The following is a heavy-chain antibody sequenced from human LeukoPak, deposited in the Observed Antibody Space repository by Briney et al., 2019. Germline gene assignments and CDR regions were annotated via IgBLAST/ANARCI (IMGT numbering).Heavy chain of an antibody. CDR2: IRGSGDNT. J-gene: IGHJ4*02. CDR1: GFTFSSFA. V-gene: IGHV3-23*01. Sequence: GGSLRLSCAASGFTFSSFAMSWVRQAPGKGLEWVSSIRGSGDNTYYADSVKDRFTIYRDKSKHTLYLQMNSLGAEDTAVYYCAKNRGNYYYFDYWGQGTLVTVSS. D-gene: IGHD4-11*01. CDR3: AKNRGNYYYFDY.